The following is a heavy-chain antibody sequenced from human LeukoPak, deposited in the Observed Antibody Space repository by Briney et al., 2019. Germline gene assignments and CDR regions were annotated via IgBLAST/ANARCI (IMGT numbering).Heavy chain of an antibody. CDR2: IIPIFGTA. CDR3: ARDYYGSGSYYNEGLVSY. V-gene: IGHV1-69*13. Sequence: SVKVSCKASGGTFSSYAISWVRQAPGQGLEWMGGIIPIFGTANYAQKFQGRVTITADESTSTAYMELSSLRAEDTAVYYCARDYYGSGSYYNEGLVSYWGQGTLVTVSS. CDR1: GGTFSSYA. D-gene: IGHD3-10*01. J-gene: IGHJ4*02.